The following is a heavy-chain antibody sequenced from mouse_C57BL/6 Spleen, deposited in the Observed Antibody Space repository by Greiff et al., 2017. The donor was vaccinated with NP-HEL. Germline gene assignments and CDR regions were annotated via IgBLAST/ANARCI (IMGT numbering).Heavy chain of an antibody. CDR2: IDPSDSYP. CDR1: GYTFPSYW. V-gene: IGHV1-69*01. J-gene: IGHJ4*01. D-gene: IGHD2-12*01. Sequence: VQLQQPGAELVMPGASVKLSCKASGYTFPSYWMRWVQQRPGQGLEWIGEIDPSDSYPNYNQTFKGKSTVTVDKYASTAYMQLSRLTSEDSSVYYWARSGYSNDDAMDYWGQGTTVTVSA. CDR3: ARSGYSNDDAMDY.